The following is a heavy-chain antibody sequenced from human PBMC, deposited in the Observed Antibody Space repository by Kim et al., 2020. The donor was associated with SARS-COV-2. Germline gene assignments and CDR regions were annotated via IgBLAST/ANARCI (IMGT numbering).Heavy chain of an antibody. CDR3: ASVQYNSGTTVLDY. J-gene: IGHJ4*02. Sequence: SETLSLTCGVSGGSVSRSNWWTWVRQPPGKGLEWIAEIHHSGSINYNPSLKSRVAMSVDKSKNQFSLNLNSVTAADTAIYYCASVQYNSGTTVLDYWGQGPLLTVSS. V-gene: IGHV4-4*02. CDR1: GGSVSRSNW. D-gene: IGHD1-7*01. CDR2: IHHSGSI.